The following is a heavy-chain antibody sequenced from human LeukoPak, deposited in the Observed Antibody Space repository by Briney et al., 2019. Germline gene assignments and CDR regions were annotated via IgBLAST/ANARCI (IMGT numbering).Heavy chain of an antibody. CDR2: IYYSGST. D-gene: IGHD5-18*01. CDR3: ARDLKYSYGFLSGMDV. CDR1: GGSVSSSSYY. Sequence: KPSETLSLTCTVSGGSVSSSSYYWSWIRQPPGKGLEWIGYIYYSGSTNYNPSLKSRVTISVDTSKNQFSLKLSSVTAADTAVYYCARDLKYSYGFLSGMDVWGQGTTVTVSS. V-gene: IGHV4-61*01. J-gene: IGHJ6*02.